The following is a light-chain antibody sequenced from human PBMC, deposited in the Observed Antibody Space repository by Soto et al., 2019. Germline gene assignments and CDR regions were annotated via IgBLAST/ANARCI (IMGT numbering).Light chain of an antibody. J-gene: IGKJ4*01. CDR1: KSVRRN. CDR3: QQYDNWPPLT. Sequence: EIVMTQSPVTLSVSPGERATLSCRASKSVRRNLAWYQQKPGQAPRLLISGASTRATGIPARFSGSGSGTEFTLTISSLQSEDFAVYYCQQYDNWPPLTFGGGTKVEIK. V-gene: IGKV3-15*01. CDR2: GAS.